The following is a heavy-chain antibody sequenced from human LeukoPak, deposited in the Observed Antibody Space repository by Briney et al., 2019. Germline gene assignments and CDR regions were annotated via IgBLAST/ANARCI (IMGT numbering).Heavy chain of an antibody. D-gene: IGHD2-8*01. CDR3: AKDRSCIDDGCRGDFDY. V-gene: IGHV3-23*01. Sequence: TGRSLRLSCAASGFIFSSSAMSWVRQDAGKGLEWVPTISVSGGSTYYADSVDGRFSTSRDNSKNSVYLQTNSLTAERLAVSDCAKDRSCIDDGCRGDFDYCGQGTLVTVSS. CDR1: GFIFSSSA. J-gene: IGHJ4*02. CDR2: ISVSGGST.